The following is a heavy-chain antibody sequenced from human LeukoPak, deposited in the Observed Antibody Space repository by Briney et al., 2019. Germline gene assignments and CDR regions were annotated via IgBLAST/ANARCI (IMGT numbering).Heavy chain of an antibody. CDR1: GFTFSSYA. D-gene: IGHD6-19*01. J-gene: IGHJ6*03. V-gene: IGHV3-23*01. CDR2: ISGSGGST. CDR3: AKEEMQWLVNYYYMDV. Sequence: GGSLRLSCAASGFTFSSYAMSWVRQAPGKGLEWVSAISGSGGSTYYADSVKGRFTTSRDNSKNTLYLQMNSLRAEDTAVYYCAKEEMQWLVNYYYMDVWGKGTTVTVSS.